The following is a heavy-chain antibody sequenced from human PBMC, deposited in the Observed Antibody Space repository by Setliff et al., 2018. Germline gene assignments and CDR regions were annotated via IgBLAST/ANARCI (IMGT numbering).Heavy chain of an antibody. V-gene: IGHV5-51*01. CDR3: ARSPLRLFDF. Sequence: HGESLKISCKGSGYTFTNYWIGWVRQMPGKGLEWMGIIYPGDSDARYSPSFQGQVTISADKSINTVYLQWSSLKASDTAMYYCARSPLRLFDFWGQGSLVTVSS. CDR1: GYTFTNYW. CDR2: IYPGDSDA. J-gene: IGHJ4*02. D-gene: IGHD4-17*01.